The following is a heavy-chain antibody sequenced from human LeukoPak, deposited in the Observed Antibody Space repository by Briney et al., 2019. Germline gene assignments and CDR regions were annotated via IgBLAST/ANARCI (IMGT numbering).Heavy chain of an antibody. CDR3: AELGINMIGGV. Sequence: GGSLRLSCAVSGFTVSGNYMSWVRQAPGKGLEWVSLIYSGGTTYYADSVKGRFTISRDNSKNTLYLQMNSLRAEDTAVYYCAELGINMIGGVWGKGTTVTISS. CDR2: IYSGGTT. V-gene: IGHV3-53*01. D-gene: IGHD3-10*02. J-gene: IGHJ6*04. CDR1: GFTVSGNY.